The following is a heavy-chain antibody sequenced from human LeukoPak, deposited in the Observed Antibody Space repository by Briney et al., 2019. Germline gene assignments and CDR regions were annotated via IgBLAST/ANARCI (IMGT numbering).Heavy chain of an antibody. V-gene: IGHV1-46*01. D-gene: IGHD3-9*01. Sequence: ASVKVSCKASGYTFTGYYMHWVRQAPGQGLEWMGIINPSGGSTSYAQKFQGRVTMTRDTSTSTVYMELSSLRSEDTAVYYCARASSGYDILTDFDYWGQGTLVTVSS. J-gene: IGHJ4*02. CDR3: ARASSGYDILTDFDY. CDR2: INPSGGST. CDR1: GYTFTGYY.